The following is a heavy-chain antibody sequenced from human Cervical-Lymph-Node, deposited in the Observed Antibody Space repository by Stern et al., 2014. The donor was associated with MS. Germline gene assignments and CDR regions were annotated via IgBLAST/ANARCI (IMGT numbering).Heavy chain of an antibody. CDR3: ARDQGGIAAD. J-gene: IGHJ4*02. CDR2: IDPMFRTP. Sequence: QVQLVQSGAEVKKPGSSVKVSCKASGDSFSTYTISWVRQAPGQGLEWMGGIDPMFRTPNYAQKLQGRVTITADESTSTAYMKLSGLRSEDTATYFCARDQGGIAADWGQGTRVTVSS. D-gene: IGHD6-13*01. V-gene: IGHV1-69*01. CDR1: GDSFSTYT.